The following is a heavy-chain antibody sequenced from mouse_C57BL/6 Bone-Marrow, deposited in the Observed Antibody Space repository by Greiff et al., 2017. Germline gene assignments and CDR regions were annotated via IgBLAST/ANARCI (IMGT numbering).Heavy chain of an antibody. J-gene: IGHJ2*01. D-gene: IGHD1-1*01. V-gene: IGHV1-64*01. Sequence: QVHVKQSGAELVKPGASVKLSCKASGYTFTSYWMHWVKQRPGQGLEWIGMIHPNSGSTNYNEKFKSKATLTVDKSSSTAYMQLSSLTSEDSAVYYCARNHYGSSYGTVFITTVVATGFDYWGQGTTLTVSS. CDR1: GYTFTSYW. CDR2: IHPNSGST. CDR3: ARNHYGSSYGTVFITTVVATGFDY.